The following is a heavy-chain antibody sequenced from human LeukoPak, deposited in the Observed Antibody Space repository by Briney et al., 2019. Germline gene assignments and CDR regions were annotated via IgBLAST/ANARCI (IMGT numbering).Heavy chain of an antibody. CDR3: ARDGSGSYSPNNWFDP. CDR1: GYTFTGYY. Sequence: ASVKVSCKASGYTFTGYYMHWVRQAPGQGLKWMGWINSNSGGTNYAQKFQGRVTMTRDTSISTAYMELSRLRSDDTAVYYCARDGSGSYSPNNWFDPWGQGTLVTVSS. V-gene: IGHV1-2*02. J-gene: IGHJ5*02. D-gene: IGHD3-10*01. CDR2: INSNSGGT.